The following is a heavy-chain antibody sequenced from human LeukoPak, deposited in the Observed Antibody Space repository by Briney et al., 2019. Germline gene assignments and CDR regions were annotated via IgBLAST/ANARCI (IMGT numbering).Heavy chain of an antibody. Sequence: SETLSLTCTVSGGSISSYYWTWIRQPPGKGLEWIGYIYYSGSTYYNPYNPSLTSRVTMSVDTSKNQFSLKLDSVTEIDTAMYYCARNQAVAANRGAFDIWGQGTMVTVSS. CDR1: GGSISSYY. CDR3: ARNQAVAANRGAFDI. D-gene: IGHD6-19*01. J-gene: IGHJ3*02. V-gene: IGHV4-59*04. CDR2: IYYSGST.